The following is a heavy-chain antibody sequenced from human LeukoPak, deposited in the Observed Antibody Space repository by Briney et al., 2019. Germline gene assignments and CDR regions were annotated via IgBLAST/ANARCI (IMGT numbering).Heavy chain of an antibody. CDR3: AKMGGRVWYKVPET. J-gene: IGHJ5*02. CDR2: ISGSGNTT. V-gene: IGHV3-23*01. CDR1: VFTFS. D-gene: IGHD6-19*01. Sequence: GGSLSLSCTASVFTFSMAWVRQAPGMGLEWVSTISGSGNTTYYADFVRGRFTISRDNSKNTLYLQMNGLRVEDTALYYCAKMGGRVWYKVPETWGQGTLVTVSS.